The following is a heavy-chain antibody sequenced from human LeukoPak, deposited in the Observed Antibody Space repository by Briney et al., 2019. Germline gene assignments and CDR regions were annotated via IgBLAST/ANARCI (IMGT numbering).Heavy chain of an antibody. D-gene: IGHD2-21*01. V-gene: IGHV5-51*01. J-gene: IGHJ4*02. Sequence: GESLKISCKGSGYRFSDYWIGWVRQMPGKGLEWMGIIYPGDSDTRYSPSFQGQVTISADKSISTAYLQWSSLKASDTAMYYCARAVASDWPNWGQGTLVTVSS. CDR3: ARAVASDWPN. CDR1: GYRFSDYW. CDR2: IYPGDSDT.